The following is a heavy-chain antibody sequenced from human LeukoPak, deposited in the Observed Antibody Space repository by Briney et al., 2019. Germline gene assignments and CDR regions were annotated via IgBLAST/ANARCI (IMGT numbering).Heavy chain of an antibody. V-gene: IGHV3-30*02. CDR1: GFIFSSYG. J-gene: IGHJ4*02. CDR2: IRYDGSHK. D-gene: IGHD5-12*01. CDR3: ARESGYAVGDF. Sequence: GGSLRLSCAASGFIFSSYGMHWVRQAPGKGLEWVAFIRYDGSHKYYADSVKDRFTISRDNSKNTLYLQKNSLRAEDTAVYYCARESGYAVGDFWGRGTLVTVSS.